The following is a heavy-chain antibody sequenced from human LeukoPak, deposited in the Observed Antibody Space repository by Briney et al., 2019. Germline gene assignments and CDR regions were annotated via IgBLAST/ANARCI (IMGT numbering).Heavy chain of an antibody. V-gene: IGHV4-34*01. D-gene: IGHD6-6*01. CDR2: INHSGST. J-gene: IGHJ4*02. Sequence: SETLSLTCAVYGGSFSGYYWSWIRQPPGKGLEWIGEINHSGSTNYNPSLKSRVTISVDTSKNQFSLELSSVTAADTAVYYCARGEYSSSPTKYYFDYWGQGTLVTVSS. CDR3: ARGEYSSSPTKYYFDY. CDR1: GGSFSGYY.